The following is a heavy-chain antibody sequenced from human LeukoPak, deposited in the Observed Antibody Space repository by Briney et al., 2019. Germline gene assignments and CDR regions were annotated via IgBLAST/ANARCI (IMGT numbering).Heavy chain of an antibody. CDR2: IRSSGSNI. V-gene: IGHV3-11*01. J-gene: IGHJ3*02. D-gene: IGHD2-2*01. Sequence: GGSLSLSCAASGFTFSDYYMSWIRQAPGKGLEWVSYIRSSGSNILYADSVKGRFTISRDNAKNSLYLQMNSLRAEDTAVYYCARDIRLVVVPAAENDAFDIWGQGTMVTVSS. CDR1: GFTFSDYY. CDR3: ARDIRLVVVPAAENDAFDI.